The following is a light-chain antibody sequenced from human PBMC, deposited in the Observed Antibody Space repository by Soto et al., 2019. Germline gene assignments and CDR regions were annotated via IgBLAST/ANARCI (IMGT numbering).Light chain of an antibody. CDR3: QQYGSSPIT. V-gene: IGKV3-20*01. CDR1: QSVSTNY. Sequence: IVMTQSPGTLYLSPGERATLSCGASQSVSTNYLAWYQQKPGQAPRLLMYGASSRATGIPDRLSGSGSGTDFTLTISRLEPEDFAVYYCQQYGSSPITFGQGTRLEIK. CDR2: GAS. J-gene: IGKJ5*01.